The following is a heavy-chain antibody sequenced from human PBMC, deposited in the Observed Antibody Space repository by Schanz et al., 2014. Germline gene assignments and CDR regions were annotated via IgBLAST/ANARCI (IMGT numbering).Heavy chain of an antibody. Sequence: QVHLVQSGAEVKRPGASVKVSCKASEYSFTSYSMHWVRQAPGQRLEWMVWINTGSGDTKYSQNFQGRVAITRDTYASKAYMEWRSLRSEDTAVYSCGRGIGGYGANNYFDSWGQGTLVTVSS. J-gene: IGHJ4*02. CDR2: INTGSGDT. V-gene: IGHV1-3*04. D-gene: IGHD5-12*01. CDR3: GRGIGGYGANNYFDS. CDR1: EYSFTSYS.